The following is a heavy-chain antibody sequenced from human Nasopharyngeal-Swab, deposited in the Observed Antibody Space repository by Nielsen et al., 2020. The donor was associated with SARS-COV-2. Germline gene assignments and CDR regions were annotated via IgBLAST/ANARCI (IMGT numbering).Heavy chain of an antibody. J-gene: IGHJ5*02. CDR1: GYSFTNYW. CDR2: IDPRDSYI. D-gene: IGHD3-10*01. Sequence: GESLNISCKGSGYSFTNYWIVWVRQMPGKGLEWMGTIDPRDSYITYSPSFQGHVTISTDKSINTAYLQWSSRKASDTAMYNCARLISGSGPFDPWGQGTLVTVSS. V-gene: IGHV5-10-1*01. CDR3: ARLISGSGPFDP.